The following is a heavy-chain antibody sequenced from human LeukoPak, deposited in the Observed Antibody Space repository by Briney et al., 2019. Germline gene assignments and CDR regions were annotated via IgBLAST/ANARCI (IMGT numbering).Heavy chain of an antibody. CDR1: NXD. D-gene: IGHD3-3*01. CDR2: MNPNSGNT. J-gene: IGHJ5*02. Sequence: NXDINWVRQTXRQGLEWMGWMNPNSGNTGYAQKFQGRVTMTRTTSMSTAYMELNSLRSEDTAVYYCARGYWSGYSYNWFDPWGQGTLVTVSS. CDR3: ARGYWSGYSYNWFDP. V-gene: IGHV1-8*01.